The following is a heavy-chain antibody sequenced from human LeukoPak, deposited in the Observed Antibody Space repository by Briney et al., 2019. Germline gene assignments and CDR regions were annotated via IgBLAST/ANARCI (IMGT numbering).Heavy chain of an antibody. Sequence: PSETLSLTCTVSGGSISSYYWSWIRQPPGKGLDWIGYIYYSGSTNYNPSLKSRVAISVDTSKNQFSLKLSSVTAADTAVYYCATSWDYYDSSGYYAPFDYWGQGTLVTVSS. CDR1: GGSISSYY. CDR2: IYYSGST. V-gene: IGHV4-59*01. CDR3: ATSWDYYDSSGYYAPFDY. D-gene: IGHD3-22*01. J-gene: IGHJ4*02.